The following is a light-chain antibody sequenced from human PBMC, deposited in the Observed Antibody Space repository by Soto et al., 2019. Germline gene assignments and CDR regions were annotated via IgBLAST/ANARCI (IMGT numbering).Light chain of an antibody. J-gene: IGKJ4*01. Sequence: EIVLTQSPGTLSLSPGERATLSCRASQSVISIYLAWYHQKPVQAASLLIDVSSTSATGIPASFSGSGSGTEFTTPISSLQSADSAVYYCQQYCDCSLVTFGGGTKVDIK. CDR2: VSS. CDR3: QQYCDCSLVT. V-gene: IGKV3-20*01. CDR1: QSVISIY.